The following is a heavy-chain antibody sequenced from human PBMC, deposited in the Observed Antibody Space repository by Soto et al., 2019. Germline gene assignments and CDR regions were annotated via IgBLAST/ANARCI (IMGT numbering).Heavy chain of an antibody. J-gene: IGHJ4*02. CDR3: AANSYAGSGHDFIFEY. V-gene: IGHV1-69*01. Sequence: QVQLVQSGAEVKKPGSSVKVACKASERTLHRYAISWVRQAPGGGPEWMGVIIPTSGVADNAPKFEGSVTISADESANTVYMELSNMRSEDTAVYYCAANSYAGSGHDFIFEYWGQGTPVTVSS. D-gene: IGHD2-15*01. CDR1: ERTLHRYA. CDR2: IIPTSGVA.